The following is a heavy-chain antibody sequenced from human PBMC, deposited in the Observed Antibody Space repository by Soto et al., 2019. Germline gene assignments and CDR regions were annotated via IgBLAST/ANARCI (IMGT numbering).Heavy chain of an antibody. D-gene: IGHD2-8*01. V-gene: IGHV3-23*01. CDR2: ISGSGGST. CDR3: AKDLIEVLYCTNGVCPYYFDY. Sequence: GGSLRLSCAASGFTFSSYAMSWVRQAPGKGLEWVSAISGSGGSTYYADSVKGRFTISRDNSKNTLYLQMNSLSAEDTAVYYCAKDLIEVLYCTNGVCPYYFDYWGQGTLVTVSS. J-gene: IGHJ4*02. CDR1: GFTFSSYA.